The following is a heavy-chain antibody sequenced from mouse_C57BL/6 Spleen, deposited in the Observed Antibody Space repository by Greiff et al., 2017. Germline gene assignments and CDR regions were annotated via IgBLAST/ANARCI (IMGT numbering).Heavy chain of an antibody. J-gene: IGHJ2*01. V-gene: IGHV1-80*01. CDR3: ARGSSGYYLDY. CDR2: IYPGDGDT. CDR1: GYAFSSYW. D-gene: IGHD3-2*02. Sequence: QVQLQQSGAELVKPGASVKISCKASGYAFSSYWMNWVKQRPGKGLEWIGQIYPGDGDTNYNGKFKGKATLTADKSSSTAYMQLSSLTSEDSAVYFCARGSSGYYLDYWGQGTTLTVSS.